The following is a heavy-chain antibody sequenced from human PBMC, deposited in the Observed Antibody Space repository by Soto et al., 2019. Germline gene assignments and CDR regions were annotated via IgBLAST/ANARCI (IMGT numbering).Heavy chain of an antibody. D-gene: IGHD3-22*01. Sequence: QVQLVQSGAEVKKPGASVKVSCKASGYFFASFSMHWVRQAPGQGLEWMGLINPSVGSTSYAQQCQGRGTMTRDTSTSTVYMELRRLRSEDTAVYFCERESAGRDDFERSGDFDYWGQGALVTVSS. J-gene: IGHJ4*02. V-gene: IGHV1-46*01. CDR1: GYFFASFS. CDR2: INPSVGST. CDR3: ERESAGRDDFERSGDFDY.